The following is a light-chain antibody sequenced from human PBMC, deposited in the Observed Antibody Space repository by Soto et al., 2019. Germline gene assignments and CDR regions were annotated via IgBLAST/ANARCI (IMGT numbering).Light chain of an antibody. CDR2: AAS. Sequence: DIQMTQSPSSLSASVGDTVTITCRASRGINNYLAWFQQRPGKAPRSLIYAASSLQSGAPWRFGGSGSGTEFTLTITNLQPDDFATYYCQQYINHPYTFGRGPTLVIK. CDR3: QQYINHPYT. J-gene: IGKJ2*01. CDR1: RGINNY. V-gene: IGKV1-16*01.